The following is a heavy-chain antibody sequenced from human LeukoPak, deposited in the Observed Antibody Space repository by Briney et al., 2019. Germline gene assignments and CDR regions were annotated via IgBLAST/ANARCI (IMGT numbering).Heavy chain of an antibody. D-gene: IGHD2-21*02. Sequence: ASVKVSCKASGYTFTSYGISWVRQAPGQGLEWMGWISAYNGNTNYAHKLQGRVTMTTDTSTSTAYMELRSLRSDDTAVYYCARPRDPPYGGGDCYVDAFDIWGQGTMVTVS. J-gene: IGHJ3*02. CDR2: ISAYNGNT. CDR1: GYTFTSYG. CDR3: ARPRDPPYGGGDCYVDAFDI. V-gene: IGHV1-18*01.